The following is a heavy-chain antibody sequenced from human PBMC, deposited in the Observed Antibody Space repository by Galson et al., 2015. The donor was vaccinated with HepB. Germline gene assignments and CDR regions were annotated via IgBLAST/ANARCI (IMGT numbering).Heavy chain of an antibody. Sequence: GSISSYYWSWIRQPAGKGLEWIGRIYTSGSTNYNPSLKSRVTMSVDTSKNQFSLKLSSVTAADTAVYYCARPIYYDSRTRDAFDIWGQGTMVTVSS. J-gene: IGHJ3*02. CDR2: IYTSGST. CDR3: ARPIYYDSRTRDAFDI. CDR1: GSISSYY. V-gene: IGHV4-4*07. D-gene: IGHD3-22*01.